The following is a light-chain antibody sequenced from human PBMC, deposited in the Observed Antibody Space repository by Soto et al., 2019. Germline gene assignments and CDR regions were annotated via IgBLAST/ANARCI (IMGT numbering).Light chain of an antibody. J-gene: IGLJ1*01. CDR3: SSYTSSSTLV. Sequence: QSALTQPASVSGSPGQSVTISCTGTTSDVGGYISVSWYQQHPGKAPKLMIYEVSNRPSGVSNRFSGSKSGNTASLTISGLQAEDEADYYCSSYTSSSTLVFGTGTKLTVL. CDR2: EVS. V-gene: IGLV2-14*01. CDR1: TSDVGGYIS.